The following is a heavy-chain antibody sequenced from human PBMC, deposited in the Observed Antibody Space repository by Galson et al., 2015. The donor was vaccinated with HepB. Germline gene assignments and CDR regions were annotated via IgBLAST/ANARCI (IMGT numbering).Heavy chain of an antibody. V-gene: IGHV1-46*01. J-gene: IGHJ6*03. CDR3: ARAGYCSSSSCYSYYYYYMDV. CDR1: GYTFTDYS. CDR2: INPSGGST. D-gene: IGHD2-2*01. Sequence: SVKVSCKASGYTFTDYSMHWVRQAPGQGLDWMGIINPSGGSTSSAQKFQGRVTMTRDTSTSTVYMELSSLRSEDTAVYYCARAGYCSSSSCYSYYYYYMDVWGKGTTVTVSS.